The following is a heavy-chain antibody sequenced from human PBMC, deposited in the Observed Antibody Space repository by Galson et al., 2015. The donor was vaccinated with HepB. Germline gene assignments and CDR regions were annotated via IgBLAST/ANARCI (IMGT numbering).Heavy chain of an antibody. CDR3: ASRLIVPAAPFDY. V-gene: IGHV3-30-3*01. Sequence: SLRLSCAASGFTFSSYAMHWVRQAPGKGLEWVAVISYDGSNKYYADSVKGRFTISRDNSKNTLYLQMNSLRAEDTAVYYCASRLIVPAAPFDYWGQGTLVTVSS. CDR2: ISYDGSNK. J-gene: IGHJ4*02. CDR1: GFTFSSYA. D-gene: IGHD2-2*01.